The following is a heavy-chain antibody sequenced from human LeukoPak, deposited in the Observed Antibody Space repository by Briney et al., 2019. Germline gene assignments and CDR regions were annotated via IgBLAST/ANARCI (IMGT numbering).Heavy chain of an antibody. CDR3: ARLWFGELSYYYGMDV. V-gene: IGHV5-51*01. D-gene: IGHD3-10*01. CDR1: GYRFTDYW. CDR2: IYPGDSDS. Sequence: GEPLKISCKGSGYRFTDYWIAWVRQMPGKGLEWMGIIYPGDSDSRYSPSFQGQVTFSADKSISTAYLQWSSLKASDTAMYYCARLWFGELSYYYGMDVWGQGTTVTVSS. J-gene: IGHJ6*02.